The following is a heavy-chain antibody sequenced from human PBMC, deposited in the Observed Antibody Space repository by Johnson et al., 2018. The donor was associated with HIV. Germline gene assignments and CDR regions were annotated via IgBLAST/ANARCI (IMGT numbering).Heavy chain of an antibody. J-gene: IGHJ3*02. Sequence: EQLVEYGGGLVKPGGSLRLSCAASEFTLSNAWMSWVRQVPGKGLEWVGRIKRKSDGGTTEYAAPVKGRFSISRDDSKNTLYLQMNSLKTEDTAVYYCTTMGLGSSSWRYDAFDIWGQGTMVTVSS. CDR3: TTMGLGSSSWRYDAFDI. CDR1: EFTLSNAW. CDR2: IKRKSDGGTT. D-gene: IGHD6-13*01. V-gene: IGHV3-15*01.